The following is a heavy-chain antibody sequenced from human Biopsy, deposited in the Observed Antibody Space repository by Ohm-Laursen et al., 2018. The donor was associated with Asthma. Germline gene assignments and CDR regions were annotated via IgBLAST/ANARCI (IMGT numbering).Heavy chain of an antibody. D-gene: IGHD3-22*01. CDR3: VRHQYSSSWSTFDY. Sequence: SDTLSLTCTVSGGSITSSSYYWGWIRQPPGKGMEWIGSMHHSGSPYYHPSLKSRATISVDTSKNQLSLKMSSVTAADTAVYFCVRHQYSSSWSTFDYWGQGALVTVSS. CDR1: GGSITSSSYY. V-gene: IGHV4-39*01. J-gene: IGHJ4*02. CDR2: MHHSGSP.